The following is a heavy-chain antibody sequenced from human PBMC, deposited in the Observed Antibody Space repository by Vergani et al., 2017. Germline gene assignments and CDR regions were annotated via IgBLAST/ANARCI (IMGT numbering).Heavy chain of an antibody. Sequence: EVQLLESGGGLVQPGGSLRLSCAASGFTFSSYSMNWVRQAPGKGLEWVSSISSSSSYIYYADSVKGRFTISRDNAKNSLYLEMNSLRAEDTAVYYCARGYCSSTSCYELFYYYYGMDVWGQGTTVTVSS. CDR3: ARGYCSSTSCYELFYYYYGMDV. CDR1: GFTFSSYS. J-gene: IGHJ6*02. CDR2: ISSSSSYI. D-gene: IGHD2-2*01. V-gene: IGHV3-21*01.